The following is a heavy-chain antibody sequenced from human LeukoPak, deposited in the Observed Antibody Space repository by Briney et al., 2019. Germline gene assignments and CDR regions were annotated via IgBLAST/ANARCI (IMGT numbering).Heavy chain of an antibody. CDR2: IWHDGSNT. D-gene: IGHD3-16*02. CDR1: GFTFNTYG. CDR3: ARDHPIGAFDI. Sequence: GGSLRLSCAASGFTFNTYGMNWVRQAPGKGLEWVAVIWHDGSNTHYADSVKGRFTISRDNSKNTLYLQMNSLRAEDTAVYYCARDHPIGAFDIWGQGTMVTVSS. V-gene: IGHV3-33*01. J-gene: IGHJ3*02.